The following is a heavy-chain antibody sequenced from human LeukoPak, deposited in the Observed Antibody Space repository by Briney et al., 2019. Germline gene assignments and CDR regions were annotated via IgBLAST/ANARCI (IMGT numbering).Heavy chain of an antibody. V-gene: IGHV3-23*01. D-gene: IGHD2-21*02. CDR1: GFTFSSYA. Sequence: QAGGSLRLSCAASGFTFSSYAMSWVRQAPGKGLEWVSAISGSGGSTYYADSVKGRFTISRDNSKNTLYLQMNSLRAEDTAVYYCAKFHFRVFLLVVTAIEGDAFDIWGQGTMVTVSS. J-gene: IGHJ3*02. CDR3: AKFHFRVFLLVVTAIEGDAFDI. CDR2: ISGSGGST.